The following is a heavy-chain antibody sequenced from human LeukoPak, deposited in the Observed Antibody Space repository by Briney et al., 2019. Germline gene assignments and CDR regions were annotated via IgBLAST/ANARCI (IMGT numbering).Heavy chain of an antibody. Sequence: GGSLRLSCAASGFAFNSFAMNWVRQAPGKGLEWVSSISNSDGSSHYADFVKGRFTIPRDNSKNTLHLQMNSLRAEDTAVYYCAKSLGVGGYTRYKGFDQWGQGTLVTVSS. CDR1: GFAFNSFA. V-gene: IGHV3-23*01. CDR2: ISNSDGSS. CDR3: AKSLGVGGYTRYKGFDQ. J-gene: IGHJ4*02. D-gene: IGHD3-16*02.